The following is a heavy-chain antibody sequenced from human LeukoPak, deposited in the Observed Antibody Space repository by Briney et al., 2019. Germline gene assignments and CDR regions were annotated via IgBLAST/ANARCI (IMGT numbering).Heavy chain of an antibody. D-gene: IGHD4-17*01. CDR3: ARGNDYGDYADYYYMDV. J-gene: IGHJ6*03. CDR2: ISGSGGST. Sequence: GGSLRLSCAASGFTFSSYGMSWVRQAPGKGLEWVSAISGSGGSTYYADSVKGRFTISRDNSKNTLYLQMNSLRAEDTAVYYCARGNDYGDYADYYYMDVWGKGTTVTVSS. CDR1: GFTFSSYG. V-gene: IGHV3-23*01.